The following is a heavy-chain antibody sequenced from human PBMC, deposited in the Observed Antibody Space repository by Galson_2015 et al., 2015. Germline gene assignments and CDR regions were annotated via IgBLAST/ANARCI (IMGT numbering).Heavy chain of an antibody. V-gene: IGHV3-33*01. D-gene: IGHD3/OR15-3a*01. CDR3: TTGTGYYMDV. CDR2: IWYDGSNK. J-gene: IGHJ6*03. CDR1: GFTFSSYG. Sequence: SLRLSCAASGFTFSSYGMHWVRQAPGKGLEWVAVIWYDGSNKYYADSVKGRFTISRDNPKNTLYLQMNSLRAEDTAVYYCTTGTGYYMDVWGKGTTVTVSS.